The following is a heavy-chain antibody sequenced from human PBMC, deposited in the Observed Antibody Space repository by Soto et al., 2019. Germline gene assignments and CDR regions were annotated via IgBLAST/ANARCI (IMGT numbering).Heavy chain of an antibody. CDR1: GGSFSGYD. V-gene: IGHV4-34*01. D-gene: IGHD1-7*01. J-gene: IGHJ5*02. Sequence: PSETLSLTCAVYGGSFSGYDWTWIRQPPGTGLEWIGEINHSGSTNYNPSLKSRVTISVDTSKNQFSLKLSSVAAADTAVYYCARDLTGTTGWFDPWGQGTLVTGSS. CDR3: ARDLTGTTGWFDP. CDR2: INHSGST.